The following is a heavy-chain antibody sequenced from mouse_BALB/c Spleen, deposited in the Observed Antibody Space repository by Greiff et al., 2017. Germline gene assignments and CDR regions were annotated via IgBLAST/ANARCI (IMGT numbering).Heavy chain of an antibody. CDR1: GFNIKDTY. CDR2: IDPANGNT. J-gene: IGHJ1*01. V-gene: IGHV14-3*02. D-gene: IGHD2-1*01. Sequence: EVQRVESGAELVKPGASVKLSCTASGFNIKDTYMHWVKQRPEQGLEWIGRIDPANGNTKYDPKFQGKATITADTSSNTAYLQLSSLTSEDTAVYYCARRIYYGNPYWYFDVWGAGTTVTVSS. CDR3: ARRIYYGNPYWYFDV.